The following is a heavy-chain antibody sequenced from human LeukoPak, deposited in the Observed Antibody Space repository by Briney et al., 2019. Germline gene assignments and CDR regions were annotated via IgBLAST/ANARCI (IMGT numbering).Heavy chain of an antibody. V-gene: IGHV3-30*02. CDR2: IRYDGTNK. J-gene: IGHJ4*02. CDR1: GFTFSSYG. CDR3: AKDRESNIVLVPAAVDY. Sequence: PGGSLRLSCAASGFTFSSYGMHWVRQAPGKGLEWVAFIRYDGTNKYYADSVKGRFTISRGNSKNTLYLQMNSLRAEDTAVYYCAKDRESNIVLVPAAVDYWGQGTLVTVSS. D-gene: IGHD2-2*01.